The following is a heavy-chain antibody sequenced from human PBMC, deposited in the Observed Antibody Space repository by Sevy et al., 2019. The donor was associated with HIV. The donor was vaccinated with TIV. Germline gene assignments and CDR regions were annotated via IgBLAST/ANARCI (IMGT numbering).Heavy chain of an antibody. CDR1: GFTFSDYY. J-gene: IGHJ6*02. CDR2: ISGSDTTI. Sequence: LSLTCAASGFTFSDYYMSWIRQAPGKGLEWVSYISGSDTTIYYADSVKGRFSISRDNAKNSLYLQMHSLRAEDTAVYYCARDHVKDGDLGDYYYYAMDVWGQGTTVTVSS. CDR3: ARDHVKDGDLGDYYYYAMDV. V-gene: IGHV3-11*01. D-gene: IGHD4-17*01.